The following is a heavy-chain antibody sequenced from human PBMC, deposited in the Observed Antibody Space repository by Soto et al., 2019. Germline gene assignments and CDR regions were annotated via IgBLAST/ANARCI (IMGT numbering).Heavy chain of an antibody. Sequence: GGSLRLSCAASGFTFSSYSMNWVRQAPGKGLEWVSYISSSSSTIYYADSVKGRFTISRDNAKNSLYLQMNSLRAEDTAVYYCARDGTAYYDFWSGYHAYWYFDLWGRGTLVTVS. CDR2: ISSSSSTI. CDR1: GFTFSSYS. D-gene: IGHD3-3*01. J-gene: IGHJ2*01. V-gene: IGHV3-48*01. CDR3: ARDGTAYYDFWSGYHAYWYFDL.